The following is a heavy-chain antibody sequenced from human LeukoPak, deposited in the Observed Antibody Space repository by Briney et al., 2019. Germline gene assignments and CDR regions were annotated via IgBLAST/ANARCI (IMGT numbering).Heavy chain of an antibody. CDR3: AKDDSSSWIDALDI. D-gene: IGHD6-13*01. V-gene: IGHV3-30*02. J-gene: IGHJ3*02. CDR2: IRYDGSNK. CDR1: GFTFSSYG. Sequence: GGSLRLSCAASGFTFSSYGMHWVRQAPGKGLEWVAFIRYDGSNKYYADSVKGRFTISRDNSKNTLYLQMNSLRAENTAVYYCAKDDSSSWIDALDIWGQGTMVTVSS.